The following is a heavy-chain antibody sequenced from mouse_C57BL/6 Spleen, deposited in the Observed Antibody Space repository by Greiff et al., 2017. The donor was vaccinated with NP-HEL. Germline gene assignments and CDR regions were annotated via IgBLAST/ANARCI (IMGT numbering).Heavy chain of an antibody. Sequence: VQLKESGPGLVQPSQSLSITCTVSGFSLTSYGVHWVRQSPGMGLEWLGVIWSGGSTDYNAAFISRLSISKDNSKSQVFFKMNSLQADDTAIYYCARGGYGNSSYWYFDVWGTGTTVTVSS. J-gene: IGHJ1*03. CDR3: ARGGYGNSSYWYFDV. D-gene: IGHD2-1*01. CDR1: GFSLTSYG. V-gene: IGHV2-2*01. CDR2: IWSGGST.